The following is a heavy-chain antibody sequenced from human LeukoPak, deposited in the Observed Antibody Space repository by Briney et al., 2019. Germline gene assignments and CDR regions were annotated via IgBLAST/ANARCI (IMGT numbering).Heavy chain of an antibody. J-gene: IGHJ5*02. CDR1: GGSTSSYY. V-gene: IGHV4-59*01. CDR3: ARDPSGSFFNWFDP. Sequence: SETLSLTCTVSGGSTSSYYWSWIRQPPGKGLEWIGYIYKSGGTNYNPSLKSRVTISVDTSKNQFSLKLRSVTAADTAVYCARDPSGSFFNWFDPWGQGTLVTVSS. CDR2: IYKSGGT. D-gene: IGHD1-26*01.